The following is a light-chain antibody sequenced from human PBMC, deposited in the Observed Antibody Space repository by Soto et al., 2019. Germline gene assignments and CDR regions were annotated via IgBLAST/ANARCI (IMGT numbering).Light chain of an antibody. J-gene: IGKJ2*01. CDR3: QQYNNWPYT. CDR2: GAS. V-gene: IGKV3-15*01. CDR1: QSVSSN. Sequence: EIVMTQSPATLSVSPGERATLSCRASQSVSSNLAWYQQKPGQAPRLLIYGASTRATGIRDRFSGSGSGTEFTLTISSLQSEDFAVYYCQQYNNWPYTFGQGTKLEIK.